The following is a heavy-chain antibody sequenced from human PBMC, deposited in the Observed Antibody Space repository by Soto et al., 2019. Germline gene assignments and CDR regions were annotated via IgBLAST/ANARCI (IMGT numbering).Heavy chain of an antibody. CDR2: IIPIFGTA. J-gene: IGHJ6*02. CDR1: GGTFSSYA. Sequence: QVQLVQSGAEVKKPGSSVKVSCKASGGTFSSYAISWVRQAPGQGLEWMGGIIPIFGTANYAQKCQGRVTITADESTSIADRELSSLSSEDTAVYYCARTMATKDGIVVVVAATPDYYYYGMDVWGQGTTVTVSS. V-gene: IGHV1-69*12. CDR3: ARTMATKDGIVVVVAATPDYYYYGMDV. D-gene: IGHD2-15*01.